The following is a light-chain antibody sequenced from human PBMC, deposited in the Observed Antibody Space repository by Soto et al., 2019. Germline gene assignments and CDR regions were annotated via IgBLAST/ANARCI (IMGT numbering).Light chain of an antibody. CDR3: QQSYSTPQP. CDR2: AAS. CDR1: QSISSY. V-gene: IGKV1-39*01. J-gene: IGKJ1*01. Sequence: IEQTQSPSSLSASVCDRVTITCRASQSISSYLNWYQQKPGKAPKLLIYAASSLQSGVPSRFSGSGSGTDFTLTISSLQPEDFATYYCQQSYSTPQPFGQGTMVDI.